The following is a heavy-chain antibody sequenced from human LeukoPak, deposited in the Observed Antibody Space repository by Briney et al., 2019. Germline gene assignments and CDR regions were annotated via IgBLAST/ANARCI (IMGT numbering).Heavy chain of an antibody. V-gene: IGHV1-69*13. CDR3: ARIATNPYSSGWYDFDY. Sequence: SVTVSCKASGGTFSSYAISWVRQAPGQGLEWMGGIIPIFGTANYAQKFQGRVTITADESTSTAYMELSSLRSEDTAVYYCARIATNPYSSGWYDFDYWGQGTLVTVSS. CDR2: IIPIFGTA. CDR1: GGTFSSYA. D-gene: IGHD6-19*01. J-gene: IGHJ4*02.